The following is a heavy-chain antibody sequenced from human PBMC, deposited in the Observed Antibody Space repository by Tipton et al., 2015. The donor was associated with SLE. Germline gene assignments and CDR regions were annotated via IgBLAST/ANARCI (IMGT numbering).Heavy chain of an antibody. J-gene: IGHJ4*02. CDR1: GGSISSYY. V-gene: IGHV4-4*07. D-gene: IGHD3-3*01. CDR3: ARARVYDFYRGYAPYDN. CDR2: IYTNEHT. Sequence: TLSLTCTVSGGSISSYYWSWIRQPAGGGLEWIGRIYTNEHTNYNPSLKSRVTMSVDTSKNHFSLKLISVTAADTAVYYCARARVYDFYRGYAPYDNWGQGTLVTVSS.